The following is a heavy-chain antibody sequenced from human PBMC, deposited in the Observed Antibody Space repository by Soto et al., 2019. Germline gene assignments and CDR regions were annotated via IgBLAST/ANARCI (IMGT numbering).Heavy chain of an antibody. Sequence: GGSLRLSCAASGFTFSSYWMSWVRQAPGKGLEWVANIKQDGSEKYYVDSVKGRFTISRDNAKNSLYLQMNSLRAEDTAVYYCARDVGFSITIFSLDYWGQGTLVTVSS. CDR1: GFTFSSYW. CDR2: IKQDGSEK. CDR3: ARDVGFSITIFSLDY. J-gene: IGHJ4*02. D-gene: IGHD3-9*01. V-gene: IGHV3-7*01.